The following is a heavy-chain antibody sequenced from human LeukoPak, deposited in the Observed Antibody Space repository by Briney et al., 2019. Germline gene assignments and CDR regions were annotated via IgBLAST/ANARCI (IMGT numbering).Heavy chain of an antibody. J-gene: IGHJ6*02. Sequence: PGGSLRLSCAASGFTFDDYAMHWVRQAPGKGLEWVSLISGDSGSTYYADSVKGRFTISRDNSKNSLYLQMNSLRNDDTALYYCAKDTEGYTYGYYYYGMDVWGQETTVTVSS. CDR3: AKDTEGYTYGYYYYGMDV. V-gene: IGHV3-43*02. D-gene: IGHD5-18*01. CDR1: GFTFDDYA. CDR2: ISGDSGST.